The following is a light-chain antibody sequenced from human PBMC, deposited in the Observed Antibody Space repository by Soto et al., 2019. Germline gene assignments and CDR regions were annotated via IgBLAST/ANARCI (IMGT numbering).Light chain of an antibody. J-gene: IGKJ1*01. CDR1: QSVSSSY. V-gene: IGKV3-20*01. CDR3: QQYGSLSWT. CDR2: GAS. Sequence: EIVLTQSPGPLSLSPGASATLSCSASQSVSSSYLAWYQQKPGQAPRLLIYGASSRATGIPDRFSGSGSGTDFTLTISRLEPEDFAVYYCQQYGSLSWTFGQGTKVDIK.